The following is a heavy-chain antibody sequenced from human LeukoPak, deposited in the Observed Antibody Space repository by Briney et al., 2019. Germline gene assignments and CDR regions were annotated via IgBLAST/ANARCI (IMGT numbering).Heavy chain of an antibody. CDR2: VRSRSAGGTT. D-gene: IGHD2-15*01. CDR3: STGGGTHDY. V-gene: IGHV3-15*01. CDR1: GLTFNNAW. J-gene: IGHJ4*02. Sequence: GGSLGLSCAASGLTFNNAWMSWVRQAPGKGLEWVGRVRSRSAGGTTDYGAPVKGRFTISRDDSKNTLYLQMNSLKTEDTAVYYCSTGGGTHDYWGQGTLVTVSS.